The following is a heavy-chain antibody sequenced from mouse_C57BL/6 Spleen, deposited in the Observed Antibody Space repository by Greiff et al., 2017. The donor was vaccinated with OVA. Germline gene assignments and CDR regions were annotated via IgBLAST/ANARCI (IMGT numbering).Heavy chain of an antibody. Sequence: EVKLVESGGGLVKPGGSLKLSCAASGFTFSDYGMHWVRQAPEKGLEWVAYISSGSSTIYYAATVKGRFTISRDNAKNTLFLQMTSLRAEDTAMYYCARHGSPLFGYWGQGTTLTVSS. J-gene: IGHJ2*01. D-gene: IGHD1-1*01. CDR2: ISSGSSTI. V-gene: IGHV5-17*01. CDR1: GFTFSDYG. CDR3: ARHGSPLFGY.